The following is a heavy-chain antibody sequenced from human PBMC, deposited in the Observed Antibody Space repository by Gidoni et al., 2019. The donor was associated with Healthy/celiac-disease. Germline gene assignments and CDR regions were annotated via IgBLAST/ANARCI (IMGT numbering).Heavy chain of an antibody. J-gene: IGHJ6*02. CDR1: GYTSTSYA. Sequence: QVQHVQSGAEVKKPGASAKVACKASGYTSTSYAMPWVRQAPGKRLEWMGWINAGNGNTKYSQKFQGRVTITRDTSASTAYMELSSLRSEDTAVYYCARDRLRFTYGMDVWGQGTTVTVSS. CDR3: ARDRLRFTYGMDV. CDR2: INAGNGNT. D-gene: IGHD4-17*01. V-gene: IGHV1-3*01.